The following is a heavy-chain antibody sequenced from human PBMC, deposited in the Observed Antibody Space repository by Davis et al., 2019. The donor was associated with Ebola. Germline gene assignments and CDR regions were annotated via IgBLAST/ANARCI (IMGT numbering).Heavy chain of an antibody. V-gene: IGHV3-53*04. CDR1: GFTVSSNY. CDR2: IYSGGST. Sequence: PGGSLRLSCAASGFTVSSNYMSWVRQAPGKGLEWVSVIYSGGSTYYADSVKGRFTISRHNSKNTLYLQMNSLRAEDTAVYYCARDLGSSSGWGGYYGMDVWGQGTTVTVSS. CDR3: ARDLGSSSGWGGYYGMDV. D-gene: IGHD6-19*01. J-gene: IGHJ6*02.